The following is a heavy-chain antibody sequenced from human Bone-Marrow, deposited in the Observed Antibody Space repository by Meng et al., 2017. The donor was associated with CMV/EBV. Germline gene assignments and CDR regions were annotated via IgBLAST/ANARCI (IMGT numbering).Heavy chain of an antibody. CDR1: GFSPSNARMG. CDR2: IFSNDEK. CDR3: ARIRRQQLVEI. V-gene: IGHV2-26*01. Sequence: GPTLVKPTETLTLTCTVSGFSPSNARMGVSWIRQPPGKALEWLAHIFSNDEKSYSTSLKSRLTISKDTTKSQVVLTMTNMDPVDTATYHCARIRRQQLVEIWGQGTMVTVSS. D-gene: IGHD6-13*01. J-gene: IGHJ3*02.